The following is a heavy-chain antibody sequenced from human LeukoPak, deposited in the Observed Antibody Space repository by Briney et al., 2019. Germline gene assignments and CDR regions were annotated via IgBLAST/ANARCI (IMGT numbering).Heavy chain of an antibody. Sequence: SVKVSCKASGGTFSSYAISWVRQAPGQGLEWMGGIIPIFGTANYAQKFQGRVTITADESTSTAYMELSSLRSEDTAVYYCARYPYSSSSDYYYMDVWGKGTTVTVSS. J-gene: IGHJ6*03. D-gene: IGHD6-6*01. CDR1: GGTFSSYA. V-gene: IGHV1-69*13. CDR3: ARYPYSSSSDYYYMDV. CDR2: IIPIFGTA.